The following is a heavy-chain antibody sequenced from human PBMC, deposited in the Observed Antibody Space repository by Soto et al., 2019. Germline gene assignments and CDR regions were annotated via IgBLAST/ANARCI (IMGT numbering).Heavy chain of an antibody. CDR2: IWYDGSNK. Sequence: QKYLVESGGGVVQPGGSLRLSCVASGSIFSGYGMHWVRQAPGKGLEWVAVIWYDGSNKYYADSVKGRFTISRDNSKNMLYLQMDSLGAEDTAVYYCARDGIGGTVVRGFCDYWGQGTLVTVSS. D-gene: IGHD1-7*01. CDR1: GSIFSGYG. V-gene: IGHV3-33*01. J-gene: IGHJ4*02. CDR3: ARDGIGGTVVRGFCDY.